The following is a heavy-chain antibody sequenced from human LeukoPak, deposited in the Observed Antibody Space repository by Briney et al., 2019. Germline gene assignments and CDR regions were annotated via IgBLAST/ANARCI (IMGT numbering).Heavy chain of an antibody. CDR1: GFSFSDYA. CDR3: ARGAPPDY. Sequence: GGSLRLSCEAYGFSFSDYAMYWVRQAPGTGLEWVAAISYDGSNKYYADSVKGRFTVSRDNSKSALDLQMNNLRPEDTAVYFCARGAPPDYWGQGTLVTVSS. J-gene: IGHJ4*02. V-gene: IGHV3-30-3*01. CDR2: ISYDGSNK.